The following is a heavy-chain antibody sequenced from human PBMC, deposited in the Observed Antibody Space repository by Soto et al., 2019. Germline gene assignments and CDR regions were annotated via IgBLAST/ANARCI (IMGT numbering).Heavy chain of an antibody. V-gene: IGHV3-30*18. D-gene: IGHD6-19*01. CDR2: ISYDGSNK. Sequence: GGSLRLSCAASGFTFSSYGMHWVRQAPGKGLEWVAVISYDGSNKYYADSVKGRFTISRDNSKNTLYLQMNSLRAEDTALYYCAKDGGWYPEGDYYYYMDVWGKGTTVTVSS. CDR3: AKDGGWYPEGDYYYYMDV. CDR1: GFTFSSYG. J-gene: IGHJ6*03.